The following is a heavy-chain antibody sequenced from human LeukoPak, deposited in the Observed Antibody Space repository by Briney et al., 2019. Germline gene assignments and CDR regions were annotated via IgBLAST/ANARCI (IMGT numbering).Heavy chain of an antibody. CDR1: GYTFTSYG. CDR3: ARDRSDYYDSSGYENWFDP. D-gene: IGHD3-22*01. CDR2: ISASNGNT. Sequence: ASVKVSCKASGYTFTSYGISWVRQAPGQGLEWMGWISASNGNTNYAQKLQGRVTMTTDTSTSTAYMELRSLRSDDTAAYYCARDRSDYYDSSGYENWFDPWGQGTLVTVSS. J-gene: IGHJ5*02. V-gene: IGHV1-18*01.